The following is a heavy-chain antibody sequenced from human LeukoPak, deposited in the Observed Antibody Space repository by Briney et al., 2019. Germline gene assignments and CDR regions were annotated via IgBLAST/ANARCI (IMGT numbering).Heavy chain of an antibody. CDR2: ISSSSSYI. V-gene: IGHV3-21*01. CDR3: ASTVWLLTC. D-gene: IGHD3-22*01. Sequence: GGSLRLPCAASGLTFSSYAMSWVRQAPEKGLEWVSSISSSSSYIYYADSVKGRFTISRDNAKNSLYLQMNSLRAEDMAVYYCASTVWLLTCWGQGTLVTVSS. CDR1: GLTFSSYA. J-gene: IGHJ4*02.